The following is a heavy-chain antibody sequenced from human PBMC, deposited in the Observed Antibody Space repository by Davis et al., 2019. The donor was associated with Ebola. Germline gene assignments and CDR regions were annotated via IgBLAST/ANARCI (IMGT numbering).Heavy chain of an antibody. Sequence: MPGGSLRLSCAVYGGSFSGYYWSWIRQPPGKGLEWIGEINHSGSTNYNPSLKSRVTISVDTSKNQFSLKLSSVTAADTAVYYCARSIVVVPAAIRRNYYYYGMDVWGQGTTVTVSS. D-gene: IGHD2-2*02. J-gene: IGHJ6*02. V-gene: IGHV4-34*01. CDR1: GGSFSGYY. CDR2: INHSGST. CDR3: ARSIVVVPAAIRRNYYYYGMDV.